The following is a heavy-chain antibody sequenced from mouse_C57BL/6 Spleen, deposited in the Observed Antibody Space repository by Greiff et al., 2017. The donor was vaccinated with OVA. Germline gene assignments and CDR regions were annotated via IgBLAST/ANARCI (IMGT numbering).Heavy chain of an antibody. CDR3: ASPGTGY. V-gene: IGHV1-81*01. Sequence: QVQLQQSGAELARPGASVKLSCKASGYTFTSYGISWVKQRNGQGLEWIGEIYPRSGNTYSNEKFKGKATLTADKSSSTAYMELRSLTSEDSAVYFCASPGTGYWGQGTTLTVSS. J-gene: IGHJ2*01. CDR1: GYTFTSYG. CDR2: IYPRSGNT. D-gene: IGHD4-1*01.